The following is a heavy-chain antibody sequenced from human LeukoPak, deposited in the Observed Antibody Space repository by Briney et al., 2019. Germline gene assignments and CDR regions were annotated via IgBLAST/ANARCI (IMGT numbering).Heavy chain of an antibody. CDR3: ARGGKQWLVLGAFDI. J-gene: IGHJ3*02. Sequence: ASVKVSCKASGYTFTSYGISWVRQAPGQGLEWMGWISAYNGNTNYAQKLQGRVTMTTDTSTSTAYMELRSLRSVDTAVYYCARGGKQWLVLGAFDIWGQGTMVTVSS. D-gene: IGHD6-19*01. CDR2: ISAYNGNT. CDR1: GYTFTSYG. V-gene: IGHV1-18*01.